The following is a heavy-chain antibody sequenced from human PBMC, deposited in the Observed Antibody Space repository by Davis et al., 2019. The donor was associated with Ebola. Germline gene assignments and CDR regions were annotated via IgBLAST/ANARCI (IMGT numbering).Heavy chain of an antibody. V-gene: IGHV4-39*07. J-gene: IGHJ5*02. Sequence: SETLSLTCTVSGGSISSSSYYWGWIRQPPGKGLEWIGSIYYSGSTRYNPSLKSRVTISVDTSKNQFSLKLTSVTAGDTAAYYCARDIDWFDPWGQGTLVTVSS. CDR3: ARDIDWFDP. CDR2: IYYSGST. CDR1: GGSISSSSYY. D-gene: IGHD2-15*01.